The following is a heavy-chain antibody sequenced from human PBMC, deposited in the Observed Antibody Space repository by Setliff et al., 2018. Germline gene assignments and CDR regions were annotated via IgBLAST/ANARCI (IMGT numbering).Heavy chain of an antibody. CDR1: GYTFTGYY. D-gene: IGHD3-22*01. V-gene: IGHV1-2*02. CDR2: INVNSGDT. J-gene: IGHJ5*02. Sequence: GASVKVSCKASGYTFTGYYIHWVRQAPGEGLEWMGCINVNSGDTNYAQKFQGRVIVTRDTSSSTAYMELRSLRPDDTAVYFCARGRIHDSSDYIGNWFDPWGQGTLVTV. CDR3: ARGRIHDSSDYIGNWFDP.